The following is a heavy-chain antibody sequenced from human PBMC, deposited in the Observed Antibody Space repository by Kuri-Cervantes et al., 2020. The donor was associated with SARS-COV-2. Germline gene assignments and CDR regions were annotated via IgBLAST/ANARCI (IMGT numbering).Heavy chain of an antibody. D-gene: IGHD6-19*01. Sequence: GESLKISCAASGFTFSSYSMSWVRQAPGKGLEWVSSISSSSSYIYYADSVKGRFTISRDNSKNTLYLQMNSLRAEDTAVYYYARNRGSGCRFFDYWGQGTLVTVSS. CDR1: GFTFSSYS. CDR3: ARNRGSGCRFFDY. J-gene: IGHJ4*02. CDR2: ISSSSSYI. V-gene: IGHV3-21*01.